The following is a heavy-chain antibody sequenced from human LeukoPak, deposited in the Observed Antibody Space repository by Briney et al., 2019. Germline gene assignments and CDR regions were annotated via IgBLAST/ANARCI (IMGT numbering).Heavy chain of an antibody. CDR3: ARASGYGSATLNYYYYYMDV. CDR2: IIPSFGTA. CDR1: GGTLSRFS. J-gene: IGHJ6*03. Sequence: SVKVSCKASGGTLSRFSISWVRQAPGQGLEYMGGIIPSFGTANYAQKFQGRVTITADESTGTAYMELSSLRSDDTAVYYCARASGYGSATLNYYYYYMDVWGKGTTVTVSS. D-gene: IGHD3-10*01. V-gene: IGHV1-69*13.